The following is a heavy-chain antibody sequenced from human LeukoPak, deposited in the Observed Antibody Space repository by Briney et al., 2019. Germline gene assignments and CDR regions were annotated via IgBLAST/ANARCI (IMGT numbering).Heavy chain of an antibody. Sequence: GESLKISCKSSGYNFANYWIGWVRQMPGKGLGWVGIIYPGDSDTRYSPSFQGQVTISADKSNSTAYLQWSSLKASDTAMYYCARVSGYCSGGSCYGPLDYWGQGTLVTVSS. J-gene: IGHJ4*02. CDR1: GYNFANYW. CDR2: IYPGDSDT. D-gene: IGHD2-15*01. V-gene: IGHV5-51*01. CDR3: ARVSGYCSGGSCYGPLDY.